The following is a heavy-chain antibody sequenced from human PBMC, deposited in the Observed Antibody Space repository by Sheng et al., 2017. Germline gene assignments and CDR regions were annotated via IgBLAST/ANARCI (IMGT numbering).Heavy chain of an antibody. Sequence: EVLLVESGGRHCTAGGVAETLLCSLWIQFQCVRHALGPTEGLEKGLDWVAAIGTGEDTYYRESVKGRFTISRENDKNALYLQMNNLRDGDTALYYCVREGPNWTYDYWGQGVPVIVSS. V-gene: IGHV3-13*01. CDR1: IQFQCVR. CDR2: IGTGEDT. J-gene: IGHJ4*02. CDR3: VREGPNWTYDY. D-gene: IGHD5-12*01.